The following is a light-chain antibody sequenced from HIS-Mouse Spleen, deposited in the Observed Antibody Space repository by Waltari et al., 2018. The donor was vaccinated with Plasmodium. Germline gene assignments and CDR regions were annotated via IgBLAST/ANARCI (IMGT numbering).Light chain of an antibody. CDR1: QGIRND. Sequence: AIQLTQSPSSLSASVGDRVSITCRASQGIRNDLGWYQQKPGKAPKLLIYAASSLQSGVPSMFSGSGSGTDFTLTISSLQPEDFATYYCLQDYNYPYTFGQGTKLEIK. CDR2: AAS. CDR3: LQDYNYPYT. V-gene: IGKV1-6*01. J-gene: IGKJ2*01.